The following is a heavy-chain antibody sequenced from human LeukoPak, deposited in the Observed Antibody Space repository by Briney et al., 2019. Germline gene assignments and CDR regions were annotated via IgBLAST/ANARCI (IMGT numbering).Heavy chain of an antibody. V-gene: IGHV3-30*04. D-gene: IGHD3-10*01. J-gene: IGHJ4*02. Sequence: PGRSLRLSCAASVFTFSSYAMHWVRQAPGKGLEWVAVISYDGSNKYYADSVKGRFTISRDNSKNTLYLQMNSLRAEDTAVYYCARELDAGSELLWFGELRYWGQGTLGTVSS. CDR2: ISYDGSNK. CDR1: VFTFSSYA. CDR3: ARELDAGSELLWFGELRY.